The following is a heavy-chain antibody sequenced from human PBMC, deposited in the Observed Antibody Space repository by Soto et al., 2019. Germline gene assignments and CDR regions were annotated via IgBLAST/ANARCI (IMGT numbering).Heavy chain of an antibody. J-gene: IGHJ4*02. D-gene: IGHD6-19*01. V-gene: IGHV1-69*02. CDR2: NIPIRGIA. Sequence: QVQLVQSGAEVKKPGSSVKVSCKASGGTFSSYTISWVRQAPGQGLEWMGRNIPIRGIANYAQKFQGRVTITADKSTSTAYMELSSLRFEDTAVYYCARGPDIAVAGSDYWGQGTLVTVSS. CDR1: GGTFSSYT. CDR3: ARGPDIAVAGSDY.